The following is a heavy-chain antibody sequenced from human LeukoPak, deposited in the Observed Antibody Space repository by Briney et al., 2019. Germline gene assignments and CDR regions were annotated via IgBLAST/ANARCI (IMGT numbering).Heavy chain of an antibody. D-gene: IGHD6-19*01. V-gene: IGHV3-23*01. J-gene: IGHJ4*02. Sequence: GGSLRLSCAASEFTFSSSWMSWVRQAPGKGLEWVSAISGSGGSTYYADSVKGRSTISRDNSKNTLYLQMNSLRAEDTAVYYCAKDLRGVAGTGPFGYWGQGTLLTVSS. CDR2: ISGSGGST. CDR3: AKDLRGVAGTGPFGY. CDR1: EFTFSSSW.